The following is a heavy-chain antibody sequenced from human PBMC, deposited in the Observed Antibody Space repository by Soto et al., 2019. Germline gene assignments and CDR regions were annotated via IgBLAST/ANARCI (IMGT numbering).Heavy chain of an antibody. Sequence: GGSLRLSCAASGFTFSDYYMSWIRQAPGKGLEWVSYISSSGSTIYYADSVKGRFTISRDNAKNSLYLQMNSLRAEDTAVYYCARVRGYYYDSSGYFAGSYYRWIDPWGQGTLVTVSS. CDR1: GFTFSDYY. CDR2: ISSSGSTI. CDR3: ARVRGYYYDSSGYFAGSYYRWIDP. D-gene: IGHD3-22*01. J-gene: IGHJ5*02. V-gene: IGHV3-11*01.